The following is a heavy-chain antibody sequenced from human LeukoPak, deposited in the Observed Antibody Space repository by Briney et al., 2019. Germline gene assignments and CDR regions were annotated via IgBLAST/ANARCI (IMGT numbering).Heavy chain of an antibody. J-gene: IGHJ4*02. D-gene: IGHD6-19*01. CDR2: ISWNSGSI. CDR3: AKDMADYSSGWHDY. CDR1: GFTFDDYA. V-gene: IGHV3-9*01. Sequence: PGRSLTLSCAASGFTFDDYAIHWVRQAPGKGLEWVSGISWNSGSIGYADSVKGRFNISRDNAKNSLYLQMNSLRAEDTALYYCAKDMADYSSGWHDYWGQGTLVTVSS.